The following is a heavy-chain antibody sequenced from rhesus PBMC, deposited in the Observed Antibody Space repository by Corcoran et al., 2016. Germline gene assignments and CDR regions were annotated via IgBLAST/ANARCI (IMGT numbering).Heavy chain of an antibody. V-gene: IGHV4-169*01. CDR3: ARTDTVGTDFDY. J-gene: IGHJ4*01. Sequence: QLQLQESGPGLVKPSETLSVTCAVSGGSFRSNYWSWIRQPPGKGLEWIGRIYGSGSSTNYNPSLKSRVTLSVNTSKNQLSLKLSSVTAADTAVYYCARTDTVGTDFDYWGQGVLVTVSS. CDR2: IYGSGSST. CDR1: GGSFRSNY. D-gene: IGHD5-30*01.